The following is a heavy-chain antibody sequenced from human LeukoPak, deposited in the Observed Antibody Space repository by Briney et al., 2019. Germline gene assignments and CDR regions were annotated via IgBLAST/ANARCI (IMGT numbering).Heavy chain of an antibody. Sequence: QTGGSLRLSCAASGFTVSSNYMSWVRQAPGKGLEWVSVIYSGGSTYYSDSVKGRFTISRDNSKNTLYLQMNSLRAEDTAVYYCARVWSVGGWFDPWGQGTLVTVSS. CDR3: ARVWSVGGWFDP. CDR1: GFTVSSNY. J-gene: IGHJ5*02. V-gene: IGHV3-66*01. CDR2: IYSGGST. D-gene: IGHD2-8*02.